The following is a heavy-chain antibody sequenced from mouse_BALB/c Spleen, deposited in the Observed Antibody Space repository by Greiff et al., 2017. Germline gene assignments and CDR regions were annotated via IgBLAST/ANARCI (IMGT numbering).Heavy chain of an antibody. V-gene: IGHV1-69*02. CDR3: GRGGGAMDY. J-gene: IGHJ4*01. CDR2: IDPSDSYT. Sequence: QVQLQQPGAELVKPGASVKLSCKASGYTFTSYWMHWVKQRPGQGLEWIGEIDPSDSYTNYNQKFKGKATLTVDKSSSTAYMQLSSLTSEDSAVYYGGRGGGAMDYWGQGTSVTVSS. CDR1: GYTFTSYW.